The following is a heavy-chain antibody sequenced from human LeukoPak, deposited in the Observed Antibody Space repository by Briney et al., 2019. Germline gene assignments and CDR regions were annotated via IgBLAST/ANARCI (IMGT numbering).Heavy chain of an antibody. CDR2: ISGSGGST. CDR1: GFTVSSNY. Sequence: GGSLRLSCAASGFTVSSNYMSWVRQAPGKGLEWVSAISGSGGSTYYADSVKGRFTISRDNSKNTLYLQMNSLRAEDTAIYYCATYRQVLLPFESWGQGTLVTVSS. CDR3: ATYRQVLLPFES. D-gene: IGHD2-8*02. J-gene: IGHJ4*02. V-gene: IGHV3-23*01.